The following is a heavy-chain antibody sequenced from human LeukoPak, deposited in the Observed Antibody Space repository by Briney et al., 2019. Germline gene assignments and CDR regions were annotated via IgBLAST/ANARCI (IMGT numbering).Heavy chain of an antibody. Sequence: GESLTISCQGSGFIFTTHWIAWVRQMPGKGLEWMGIIYPGDSDTRYSPSFQGQVTISADKSISTAYLQWSSLKASDTAMYYCARQWSSDYWGQGTLVTVSS. CDR2: IYPGDSDT. CDR1: GFIFTTHW. CDR3: ARQWSSDY. J-gene: IGHJ4*02. V-gene: IGHV5-51*01. D-gene: IGHD1-26*01.